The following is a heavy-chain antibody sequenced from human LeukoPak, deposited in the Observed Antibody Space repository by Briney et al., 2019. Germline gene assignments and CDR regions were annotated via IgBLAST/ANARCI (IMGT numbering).Heavy chain of an antibody. Sequence: ASVKVSCKASGGTFSSYAISWVRQAPGQGLEWMGRIISILGIANYAQKFQGRVTITADKSTSTAYMELSSLRSEDTAVYYCASHYDSSGYLYYFDYWGQGTLVTVSS. J-gene: IGHJ4*02. D-gene: IGHD3-22*01. CDR1: GGTFSSYA. CDR2: IISILGIA. V-gene: IGHV1-69*04. CDR3: ASHYDSSGYLYYFDY.